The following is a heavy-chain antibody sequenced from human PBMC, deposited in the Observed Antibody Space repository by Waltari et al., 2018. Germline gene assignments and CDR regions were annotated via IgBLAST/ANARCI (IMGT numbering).Heavy chain of an antibody. CDR3: ARNPRYDSPD. CDR2: IYSGGYT. J-gene: IGHJ4*02. V-gene: IGHV3-66*02. D-gene: IGHD3-22*01. Sequence: EVQLAESGGGLVQPGGSLRISCAASGFTVSNNYMSWVRQAPGKGLDGVSIIYSGGYTQYADSVKGRFTISRDNSKNTLYLQMNSLRVEDTAVYYCARNPRYDSPDWGQGTLVTVSS. CDR1: GFTVSNNY.